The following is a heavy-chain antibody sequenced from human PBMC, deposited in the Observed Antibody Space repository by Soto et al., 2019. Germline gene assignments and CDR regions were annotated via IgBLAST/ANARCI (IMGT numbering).Heavy chain of an antibody. D-gene: IGHD3-10*01. J-gene: IGHJ6*03. CDR3: ARGGGTIFWGVINYYYYMDV. CDR2: MNPNSGNT. V-gene: IGHV1-8*01. CDR1: GYTFTSYD. Sequence: ASVKVSCKASGYTFTSYDINWVRQATGQGLEWMGWMNPNSGNTGYAQKFQGRVTMTRNTSIGTAYMELSSLRSEDTAVYYCARGGGTIFWGVINYYYYMDVCGKRNTVTVSS.